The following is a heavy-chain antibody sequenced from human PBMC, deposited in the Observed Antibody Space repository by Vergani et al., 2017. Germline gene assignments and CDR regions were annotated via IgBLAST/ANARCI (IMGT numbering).Heavy chain of an antibody. CDR1: GFSFSDHY. V-gene: IGHV3-11*01. Sequence: QVQLVESGGGLVKPGGSLRLSCAASGFSFSDHYMTWIRQAPGKGLELVSYISNSGNTIEYADSVKGRFSICRDNAKSSLFLQMDSLIAEDTAVYYCARDHRDYNNYPGTFDIWGQGSMVTVSS. J-gene: IGHJ3*02. D-gene: IGHD5-24*01. CDR3: ARDHRDYNNYPGTFDI. CDR2: ISNSGNTI.